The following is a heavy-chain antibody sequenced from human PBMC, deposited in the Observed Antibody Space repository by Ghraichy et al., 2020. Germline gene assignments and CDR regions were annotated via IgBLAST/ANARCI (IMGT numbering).Heavy chain of an antibody. CDR3: ARVGWELLSGVHY. D-gene: IGHD1-26*01. V-gene: IGHV4-34*01. Sequence: SETLSLTCAVYGGSFSGYYWSWIRQPPGKGLEWIGEINHSGSTNYNPSLKSRVTISVDTSKNQFSLKLSSVTAADTAVYYCARVGWELLSGVHYWGQGTLVTVSS. CDR1: GGSFSGYY. CDR2: INHSGST. J-gene: IGHJ4*02.